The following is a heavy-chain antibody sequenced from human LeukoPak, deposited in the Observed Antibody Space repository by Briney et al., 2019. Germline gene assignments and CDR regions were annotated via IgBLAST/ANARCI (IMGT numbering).Heavy chain of an antibody. V-gene: IGHV3-66*01. Sequence: PGGSLRLSCAASGFTVSSNYMSWVRQAPGKGLEWVSVIYSGGSTYYADSVKGRFTISRDNSKNTLYLQMNSLRAEDTAVYYCARVADGDYGLEYFDYWGQGTLVTVSS. CDR3: ARVADGDYGLEYFDY. D-gene: IGHD4-17*01. CDR1: GFTVSSNY. J-gene: IGHJ4*02. CDR2: IYSGGST.